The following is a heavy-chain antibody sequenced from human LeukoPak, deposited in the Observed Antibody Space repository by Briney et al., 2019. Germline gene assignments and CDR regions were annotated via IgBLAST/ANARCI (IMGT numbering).Heavy chain of an antibody. Sequence: SETLSLTCTVSGGSISSYYWSWIRQPPGKGLEWIGYIYYSGSTNYNPSLKSRVTISVDTSKNQFSLKLSSVTAADTAVYYCARHSCSGGSCSLRAFDIWGQGTMVTVSS. CDR3: ARHSCSGGSCSLRAFDI. J-gene: IGHJ3*02. CDR2: IYYSGST. V-gene: IGHV4-59*08. CDR1: GGSISSYY. D-gene: IGHD2-15*01.